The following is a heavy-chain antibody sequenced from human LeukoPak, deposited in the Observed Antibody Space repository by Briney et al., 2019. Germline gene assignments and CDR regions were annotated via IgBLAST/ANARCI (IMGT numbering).Heavy chain of an antibody. CDR3: AKDISSCPGRGTYYSYY. J-gene: IGHJ4*02. V-gene: IGHV3-9*01. Sequence: GGSLRLSCAASGFTFDDYAIHWVRQAPGKRLEWVSGISWNSGSKGYADSVKGRFTISRYNAKSSLYLQMNSLRAEDTALYYCAKDISSCPGRGTYYSYYWGQGTLVTVSS. CDR2: ISWNSGSK. CDR1: GFTFDDYA. D-gene: IGHD6-13*01.